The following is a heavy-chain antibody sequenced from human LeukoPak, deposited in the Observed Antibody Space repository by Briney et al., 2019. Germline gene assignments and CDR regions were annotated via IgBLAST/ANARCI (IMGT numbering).Heavy chain of an antibody. V-gene: IGHV3-30*18. J-gene: IGHJ4*02. D-gene: IGHD5-24*01. CDR2: ISYDGSNK. CDR1: GFTFSSYV. Sequence: GRSLRLSCAASGFTFSSYVMHWVRQAPGKGLEGVSVISYDGSNKYYADSVKSRFTTSRDNSKNPLYLQMNSLRAEDTAVYYCAKAVRLEMATEAFDYWGQGTLVTVSS. CDR3: AKAVRLEMATEAFDY.